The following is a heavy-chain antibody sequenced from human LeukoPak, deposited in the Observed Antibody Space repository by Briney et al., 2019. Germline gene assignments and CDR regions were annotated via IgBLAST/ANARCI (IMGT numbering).Heavy chain of an antibody. CDR1: GFTFSSYA. V-gene: IGHV3-48*04. D-gene: IGHD2-8*01. CDR3: TRDRNGYYFDY. Sequence: GGSLRLSCAASGFTFSSYAMTWVRQAPGQGLEGVSSISSSGTTIYYADSVKGRFTISRDNAKNSLYLQMNSLRAEDTAVFYCTRDRNGYYFDYWGQGTLVTVSS. CDR2: ISSSGTTI. J-gene: IGHJ4*02.